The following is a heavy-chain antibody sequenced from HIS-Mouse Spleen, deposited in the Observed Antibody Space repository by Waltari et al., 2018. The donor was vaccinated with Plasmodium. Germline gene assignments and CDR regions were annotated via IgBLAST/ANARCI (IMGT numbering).Heavy chain of an antibody. Sequence: QVQLVQSGAEVKKPGASVKVSCKASGYTFTGYYMHWVRQAPGQGLEWMGGINPNSGGTNYAQKFQGRVTMTRDTSISTAYMELSRLKSDDTAVYYCARLDPHSSSWYRYFQHWGQGTLVTVSS. CDR2: INPNSGGT. J-gene: IGHJ1*01. CDR3: ARLDPHSSSWYRYFQH. CDR1: GYTFTGYY. D-gene: IGHD6-13*01. V-gene: IGHV1-2*02.